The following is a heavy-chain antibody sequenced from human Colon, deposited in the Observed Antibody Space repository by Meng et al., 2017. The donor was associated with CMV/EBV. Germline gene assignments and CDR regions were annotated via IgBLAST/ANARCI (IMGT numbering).Heavy chain of an antibody. CDR1: GFTFSTYD. J-gene: IGHJ4*02. CDR2: IGTVGDT. V-gene: IGHV3-13*01. Sequence: GWSLRLSCAASGFTFSTYDFHWVRQPTGKGLEWVSSIGTVGDTYSIGSVKGRFIISREDAKNSVYLQMNGLRDGDTGLYYCARARSPTHFDYWGQGALVTVSS. CDR3: ARARSPTHFDY.